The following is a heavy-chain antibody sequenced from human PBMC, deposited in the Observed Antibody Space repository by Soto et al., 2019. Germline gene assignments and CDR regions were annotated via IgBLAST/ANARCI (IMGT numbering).Heavy chain of an antibody. D-gene: IGHD2-15*01. CDR1: GFTFSSYG. V-gene: IGHV3-48*01. Sequence: PGGSLRLSCAASGFTFSSYGMSWVRQAPGKGLEWVSYISSSSSSIYYADSVKGRFTISRDNAKNSLYLQMNSLRAEDTAVYYCASSTLGYCSGGSCQTVGAFDIWGQGTMVT. J-gene: IGHJ3*02. CDR2: ISSSSSSI. CDR3: ASSTLGYCSGGSCQTVGAFDI.